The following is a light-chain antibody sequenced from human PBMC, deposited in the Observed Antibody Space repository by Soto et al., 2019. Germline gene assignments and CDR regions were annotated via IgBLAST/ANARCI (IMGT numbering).Light chain of an antibody. V-gene: IGKV3-20*01. Sequence: EIVLTQSPGTLSLSAGERATLSCRANQSVTSNSLAWYQQKPGQAPRVLIYAASSRATGIPDRFSGSGSGTDFTLTISRLEPEDFAVYYCQQYGISPRTFGQGTTVDIK. CDR3: QQYGISPRT. J-gene: IGKJ1*01. CDR1: QSVTSNS. CDR2: AAS.